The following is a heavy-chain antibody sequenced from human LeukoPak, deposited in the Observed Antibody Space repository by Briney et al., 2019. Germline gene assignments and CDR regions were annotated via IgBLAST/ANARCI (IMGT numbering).Heavy chain of an antibody. CDR2: IYYSGST. J-gene: IGHJ4*02. Sequence: PSETLSLTCTVSGGSISSYYWSWIRQPPGKGLEWIGYIYYSGSTNYNPSLKSRVTISVDTSKNQFSLKLSSVTAADTAVYYCARDHDNWNSGHYFGYWGQGTLVTVSS. CDR1: GGSISSYY. D-gene: IGHD1-1*01. V-gene: IGHV4-59*01. CDR3: ARDHDNWNSGHYFGY.